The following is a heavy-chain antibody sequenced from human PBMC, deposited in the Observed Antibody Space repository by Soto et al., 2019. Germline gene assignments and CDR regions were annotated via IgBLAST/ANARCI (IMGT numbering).Heavy chain of an antibody. V-gene: IGHV1-69*12. CDR3: ARDKDRQQLGGNYYYILDV. CDR1: GGTFSTSA. J-gene: IGHJ6*02. Sequence: QVQLMQSGAEVKKPGSSVKVSCKASGGTFSTSAMSWVRQAPGEGLEWVGGIMPVFATPDYAQKFQGRVTISADESTTTGYLELTSLTTDDTALYYCARDKDRQQLGGNYYYILDVWGQGTAITVSS. CDR2: IMPVFATP. D-gene: IGHD3-3*02.